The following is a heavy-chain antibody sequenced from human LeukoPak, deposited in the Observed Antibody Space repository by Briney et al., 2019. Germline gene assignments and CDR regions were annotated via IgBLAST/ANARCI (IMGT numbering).Heavy chain of an antibody. D-gene: IGHD5-12*01. CDR2: IRSKVYGGTT. J-gene: IGHJ4*02. CDR1: GFTFGDYA. V-gene: IGHV3-49*04. CDR3: TRVWGGYDLFDY. Sequence: PGRSLRLYCTASGFTFGDYAMSWVRQAPGKGLEWVGFIRSKVYGGTTEYAASVKGRFTISRDDSKSIAYLQMNSLKTEDTAVYYCTRVWGGYDLFDYWGQGTLVTVSS.